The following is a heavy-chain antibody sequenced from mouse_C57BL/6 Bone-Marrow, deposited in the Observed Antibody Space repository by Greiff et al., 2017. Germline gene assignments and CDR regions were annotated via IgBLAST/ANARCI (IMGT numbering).Heavy chain of an antibody. D-gene: IGHD1-1*01. V-gene: IGHV7-3*01. CDR3: ARDGYYGSGYFDY. J-gene: IGHJ2*01. CDR1: GFTFTDYY. Sequence: EVQRLESGGGLVQPGGSLSLSCAASGFTFTDYYMSWVRQPPGKALEWLGFIRHKANGYTTEYSASVKGRFTISRDNSQSILYLQMSALRAEDSATYCGARDGYYGSGYFDYWGQGTTLTVSS. CDR2: IRHKANGYTT.